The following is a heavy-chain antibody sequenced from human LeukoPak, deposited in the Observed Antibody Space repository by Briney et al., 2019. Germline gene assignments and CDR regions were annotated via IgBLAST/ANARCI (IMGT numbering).Heavy chain of an antibody. CDR2: INHSGST. Sequence: PSETLSLTCAVYGGSFSGYYWSWLRQPPGKGLEWIGEINHSGSTNYNPSLKSRVTISVDTSKNQFSLKLSSVTAADTAVYYCARGRPRVYMVRGKSHYFDYWGQGTLVTVSS. CDR3: ARGRPRVYMVRGKSHYFDY. D-gene: IGHD3-10*01. CDR1: GGSFSGYY. J-gene: IGHJ4*02. V-gene: IGHV4-34*01.